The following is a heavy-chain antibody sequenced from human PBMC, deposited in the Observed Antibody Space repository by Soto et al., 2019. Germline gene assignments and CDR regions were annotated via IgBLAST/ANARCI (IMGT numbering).Heavy chain of an antibody. Sequence: SETLSLTCAVYGGSFSGYYWSWIRQPPGKGLEWIGEINHSGSTNYNPSLKSRVTISVDTSKNQFSLKLSSVTAADPAVYYCARGPLDFWSGYPDYWGQGTLVTVSS. J-gene: IGHJ4*02. CDR3: ARGPLDFWSGYPDY. CDR1: GGSFSGYY. CDR2: INHSGST. V-gene: IGHV4-34*01. D-gene: IGHD3-3*01.